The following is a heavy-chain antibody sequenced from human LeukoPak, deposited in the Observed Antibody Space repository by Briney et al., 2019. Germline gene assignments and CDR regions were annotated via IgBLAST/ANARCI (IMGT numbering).Heavy chain of an antibody. CDR1: GYSFTGYW. J-gene: IGHJ6*03. V-gene: IGHV5-51*01. CDR2: IYPDDSDT. CDR3: ARQRARYTGTFYYFYYMDV. Sequence: GESLKISCKASGYSFTGYWSGWVRQMPGQGLEWMGIIYPDDSDTRYSPSFQGQATISADKSASTAYLQWSSLQASDTAVYYCARQRARYTGTFYYFYYMDVWGTGTTVTISS. D-gene: IGHD6-13*01.